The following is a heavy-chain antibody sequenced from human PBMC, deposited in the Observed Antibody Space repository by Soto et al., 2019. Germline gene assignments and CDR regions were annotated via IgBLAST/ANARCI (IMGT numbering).Heavy chain of an antibody. D-gene: IGHD3-22*01. Sequence: GGSLRLSCAASGFTFSSYGMHWARQAPGKGLEWVAVISYDGSNKYYADSVKGRFTISRDNSKNTLYLQMNSLRAEDTAVYYCAKDRAVVVTHGVFDYGGQGTRVTVSS. CDR1: GFTFSSYG. CDR2: ISYDGSNK. V-gene: IGHV3-30*18. CDR3: AKDRAVVVTHGVFDY. J-gene: IGHJ4*02.